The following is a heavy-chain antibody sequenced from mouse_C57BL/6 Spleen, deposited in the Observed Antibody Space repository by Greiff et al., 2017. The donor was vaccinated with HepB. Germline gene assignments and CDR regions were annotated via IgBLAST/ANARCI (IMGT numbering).Heavy chain of an antibody. J-gene: IGHJ3*01. CDR3: ARMGRDVGAY. D-gene: IGHD3-3*01. CDR2: IDPSDSET. CDR1: GYTFTSYW. V-gene: IGHV1-52*01. Sequence: QVQLQQPGAELVRPGSSVKLSCKASGYTFTSYWMHWVKQRPIQGLEWIGNIDPSDSETHYNQKFKDKATLTVDKSSSTAYMQLSSLTSEDSAVYYCARMGRDVGAYWGQGTLVTVSA.